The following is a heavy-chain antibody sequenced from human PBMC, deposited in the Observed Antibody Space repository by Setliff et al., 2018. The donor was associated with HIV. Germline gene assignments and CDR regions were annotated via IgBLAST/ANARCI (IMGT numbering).Heavy chain of an antibody. CDR1: AGSIRSSTYY. J-gene: IGHJ4*02. CDR2: IYYSGST. CDR3: IIAYSRGWLAPMGFDS. Sequence: SETLSLTCTVSAGSIRSSTYYWAWIRQPPGKGLEWIGTIYYSGSTYYTPSLKSRATISVDTSKNQFSLKLSSVTAADTSVYYCIIAYSRGWLAPMGFDSWGQGTLVTVSS. D-gene: IGHD6-19*01. V-gene: IGHV4-39*01.